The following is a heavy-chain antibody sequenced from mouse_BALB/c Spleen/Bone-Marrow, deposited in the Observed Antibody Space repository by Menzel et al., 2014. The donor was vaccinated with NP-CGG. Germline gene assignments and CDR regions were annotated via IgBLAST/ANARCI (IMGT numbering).Heavy chain of an antibody. CDR3: VRGNYGNYVDYFDF. J-gene: IGHJ2*01. V-gene: IGHV5-6-3*01. CDR2: INSNGGST. D-gene: IGHD2-1*01. CDR1: GLTFGNYG. Sequence: EVMLVESGGGLVQPGGSLKLSCAASGLTFGNYGMSWVRQTPDKRLELVATINSNGGSTYYPDSVKGRFTISRDTAKNTLYLQMSSLKSEETAMYYCVRGNYGNYVDYFDFWGQGTTLTVSS.